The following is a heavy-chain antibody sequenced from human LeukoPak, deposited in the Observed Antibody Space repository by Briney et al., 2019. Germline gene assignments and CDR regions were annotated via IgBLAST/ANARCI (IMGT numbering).Heavy chain of an antibody. V-gene: IGHV4-39*01. Sequence: SETLSLTCTVSGGSISSSSYYWGWIRQPPGKGLEWIGSIYYSGSTYYNPSLKSRVTISVDTSKNQFSLKLSSVTAADTAVYYCARAVAGFFDYWGQGTLVTVS. CDR1: GGSISSSSYY. J-gene: IGHJ4*02. CDR3: ARAVAGFFDY. D-gene: IGHD6-19*01. CDR2: IYYSGST.